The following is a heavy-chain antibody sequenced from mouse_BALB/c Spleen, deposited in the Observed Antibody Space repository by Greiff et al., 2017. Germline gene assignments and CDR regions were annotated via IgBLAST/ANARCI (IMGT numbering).Heavy chain of an antibody. J-gene: IGHJ3*01. V-gene: IGHV5-9-3*01. CDR3: ARHYDYGGRAAWFAY. CDR1: GFTFSSYA. Sequence: EVQVVESGGGLVKPGGSLKLSCAASGFTFSSYAMSWVRQTPEKRLEWVATISSGGSYTYYPDSVKGRFTISRDNAKNTLYLQMSSLRSEDTAMYYGARHYDYGGRAAWFAYWGQGTLVTVSA. CDR2: ISSGGSYT. D-gene: IGHD2-4*01.